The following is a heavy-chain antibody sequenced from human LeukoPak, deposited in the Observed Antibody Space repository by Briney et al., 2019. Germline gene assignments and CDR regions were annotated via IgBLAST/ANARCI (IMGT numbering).Heavy chain of an antibody. CDR2: ISYDGSNK. J-gene: IGHJ4*02. CDR1: GFTFSSYA. Sequence: GGSLRLSCAASGFTFSSYAMHWVRQAPGKGLEWVAVISYDGSNKYYADSVKGRFTISRDNSKNTLYLQMNSLRADDTAVYYCAREGWDLNDVSSGYTPFDYGGQGTLVTVSS. CDR3: AREGWDLNDVSSGYTPFDY. D-gene: IGHD3-22*01. V-gene: IGHV3-30*01.